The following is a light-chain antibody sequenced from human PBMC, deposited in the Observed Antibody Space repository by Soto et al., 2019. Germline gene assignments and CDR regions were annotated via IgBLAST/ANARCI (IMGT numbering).Light chain of an antibody. CDR1: SADDSSSNF. CDR3: TSYRRGPLYV. CDR2: DVS. J-gene: IGLJ1*01. V-gene: IGLV2-14*03. Sequence: QSALTQPASVSGSPGQSITISCTGISADDSSSNFVSWYQHRPGKAPRLLLYDVSHRPSGVSNRFSGSKAGDQASLTISGHQLEDEADYYCTSYRRGPLYVFGSWTKVTGL.